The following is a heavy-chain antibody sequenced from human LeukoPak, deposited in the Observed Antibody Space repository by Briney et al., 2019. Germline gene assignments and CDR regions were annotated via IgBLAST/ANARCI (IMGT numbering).Heavy chain of an antibody. V-gene: IGHV3-23*01. Sequence: GGSLRLSCAASGFTFSSYAMSWVRQAPGKGLEWVSAISGSGGSTYYADSVKGRFTISRDTSKNTLYLQMNSLRADDTAVYYCAKEHGSGSYLDYWGQGTLVTVSS. CDR2: ISGSGGST. J-gene: IGHJ4*02. CDR1: GFTFSSYA. CDR3: AKEHGSGSYLDY. D-gene: IGHD3-10*01.